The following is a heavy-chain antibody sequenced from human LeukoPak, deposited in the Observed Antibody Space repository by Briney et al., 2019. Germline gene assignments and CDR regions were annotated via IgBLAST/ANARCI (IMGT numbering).Heavy chain of an antibody. CDR1: GYTFTSYG. CDR3: ARGDYDILTGYYPFDY. J-gene: IGHJ4*02. D-gene: IGHD3-9*01. V-gene: IGHV1-18*04. Sequence: ASVKVSCKASGYTFTSYGISWGRQAPGQGLEWMGWISAYNGNTNYAQKLQGRVTMTTDTSTSTAYMELRSLRSDDTAVYYCARGDYDILTGYYPFDYWGQGTLVTVSS. CDR2: ISAYNGNT.